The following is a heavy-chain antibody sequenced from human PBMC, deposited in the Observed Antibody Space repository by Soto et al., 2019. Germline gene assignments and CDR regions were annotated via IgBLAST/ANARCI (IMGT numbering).Heavy chain of an antibody. Sequence: PGGSLRLSCAASGFTFSSYSMNWVRQAPGKGLEWVSSISSSSSYIYYADSVKGRFTISRDNAKNSLYLQMNSLRAEDTAVYYCARYYDFWSRYGHYYYYYYGMDVWGQGTTVTVSS. J-gene: IGHJ6*02. V-gene: IGHV3-21*01. CDR3: ARYYDFWSRYGHYYYYYYGMDV. CDR1: GFTFSSYS. D-gene: IGHD3-3*01. CDR2: ISSSSSYI.